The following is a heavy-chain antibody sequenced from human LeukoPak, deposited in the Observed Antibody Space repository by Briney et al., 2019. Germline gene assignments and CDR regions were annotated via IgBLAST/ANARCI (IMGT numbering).Heavy chain of an antibody. J-gene: IGHJ3*02. V-gene: IGHV3-23*01. Sequence: GWSLRLSCAASGFTFSSYAMSWVRQAPGKGLEWVSAISGSGGSTYYADSVKGRFTISRDDSKNTVYLQMNSLRAEDTAVYYCARWTNFHAFDIWGQGTLVTVSS. D-gene: IGHD1-1*01. CDR2: ISGSGGST. CDR3: ARWTNFHAFDI. CDR1: GFTFSSYA.